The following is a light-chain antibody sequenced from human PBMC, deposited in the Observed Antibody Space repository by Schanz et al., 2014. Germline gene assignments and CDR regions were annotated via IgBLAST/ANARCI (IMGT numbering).Light chain of an antibody. CDR1: ASDVGGYNY. Sequence: QSVLTQPASVSGSPGQSITISCTGTASDVGGYNYVSWYQQYPGKAPKLLIYDVSHRPSGVSNRFSGSKSGNTASLTISGLQAEDEADYYCSSFTSSSTRVFGGGTKVTVL. J-gene: IGLJ3*02. CDR3: SSFTSSSTRV. CDR2: DVS. V-gene: IGLV2-14*01.